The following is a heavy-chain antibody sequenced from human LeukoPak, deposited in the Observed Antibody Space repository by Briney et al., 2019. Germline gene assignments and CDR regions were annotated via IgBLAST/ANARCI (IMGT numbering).Heavy chain of an antibody. J-gene: IGHJ3*02. CDR1: GGSISSGGYS. V-gene: IGHV4-30-2*01. CDR3: ARGGTGDDAFDI. CDR2: IYHSGST. Sequence: SQTLSPTCAVSGGSISSGGYSWSWIRQPPGKGLEWIGYIYHSGSTYYNPSLKSRVTISVDRSKNQFSLKLSSVTAADTAVYYCARGGTGDDAFDIWGQGTMVTVSS. D-gene: IGHD7-27*01.